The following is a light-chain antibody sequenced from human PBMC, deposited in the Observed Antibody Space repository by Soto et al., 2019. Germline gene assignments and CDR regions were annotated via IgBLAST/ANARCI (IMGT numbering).Light chain of an antibody. CDR1: SSDVGDYNY. CDR3: SSYTSSSTLVV. Sequence: QSALTQPASVSGSPGQSITISCTGTSSDVGDYNYVSWYQQHPGEAPKLMIYDVSNRPSGVSNRFSGSKSANTASLTISGLQAEDEADYYCSSYTSSSTLVVFGGGTKVTVL. CDR2: DVS. J-gene: IGLJ2*01. V-gene: IGLV2-14*03.